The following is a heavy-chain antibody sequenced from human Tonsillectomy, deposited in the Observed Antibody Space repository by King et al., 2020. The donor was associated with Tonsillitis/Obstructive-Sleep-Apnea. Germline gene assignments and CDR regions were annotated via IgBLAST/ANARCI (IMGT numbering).Heavy chain of an antibody. V-gene: IGHV3-66*01. J-gene: IGHJ4*02. D-gene: IGHD2-2*01. Sequence: VQLQESGGGLVQPGGSLRLSCAASGFTVSNNYMSWVRQAPGKGLEWVSVIYSGGSTYYADSVKGRFTISRDNSKNRLYLQMNSLRAEDTAVYYCARDGYCRSTSCYDIGYWGQGTLVTVSS. CDR1: GFTVSNNY. CDR3: ARDGYCRSTSCYDIGY. CDR2: IYSGGST.